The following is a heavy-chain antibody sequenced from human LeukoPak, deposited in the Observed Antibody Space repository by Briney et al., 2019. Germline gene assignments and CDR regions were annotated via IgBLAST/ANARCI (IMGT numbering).Heavy chain of an antibody. CDR2: ISYDGRDK. CDR3: VRDLYSRSPYFDV. V-gene: IGHV3-30*03. D-gene: IGHD2-21*01. CDR1: GFTFASYA. J-gene: IGHJ4*02. Sequence: GKSLRLSCAASGFTFASYAMYWVRQAPGRGLEWVASISYDGRDKYYVDSVKGRFFISKDSSMSTLYLDMNSLRPEDTALYYCVRDLYSRSPYFDVWGQGTLVTVPS.